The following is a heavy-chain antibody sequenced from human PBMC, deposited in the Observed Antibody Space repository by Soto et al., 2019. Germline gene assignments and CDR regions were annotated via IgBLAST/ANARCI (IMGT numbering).Heavy chain of an antibody. V-gene: IGHV4-30-4*01. CDR2: IYYSGST. Sequence: PSETLSLTCPVSGGYISSGYYYWSWIRQPPGKGLEWIGYIYYSGSTYYNPSLKSRVTISVDTSKNQFSLKLSSVTAADTAVYYCARGLRGLRFLEWLFTNYFDYWGQGTLVTVSS. CDR1: GGYISSGYYY. CDR3: ARGLRGLRFLEWLFTNYFDY. D-gene: IGHD3-3*01. J-gene: IGHJ4*02.